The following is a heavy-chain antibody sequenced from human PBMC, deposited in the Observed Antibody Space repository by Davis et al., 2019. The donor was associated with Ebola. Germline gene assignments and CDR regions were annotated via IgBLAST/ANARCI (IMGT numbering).Heavy chain of an antibody. CDR1: GYTFTGYY. D-gene: IGHD4-23*01. V-gene: IGHV1-2*06. J-gene: IGHJ4*02. CDR2: INPNSGGT. CDR3: ARGGIYGGNSVYYFDY. Sequence: AASVKVSCKASGYTFTGYYMHWVRQAPGQGLEWMGRINPNSGGTNYAQKFQGRVTMTRDTSISTAYMELSSLRSEDTAVYYCARGGIYGGNSVYYFDYWGQGTLVTVSS.